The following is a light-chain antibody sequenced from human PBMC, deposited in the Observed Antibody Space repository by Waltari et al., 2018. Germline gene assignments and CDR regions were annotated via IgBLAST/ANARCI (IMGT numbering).Light chain of an antibody. V-gene: IGKV3-20*01. CDR2: DAS. CDR3: QQYGSSPET. J-gene: IGKJ3*01. Sequence: EIVLTQSPGTLSLSPGERATLSCRASQSVSSNYLAWYQQKPGQAPRRLIRDASTRATGIPDRFSGSGSGTDFTLTISRLEPEDFAVYYCQQYGSSPETFGPGTKVDIK. CDR1: QSVSSNY.